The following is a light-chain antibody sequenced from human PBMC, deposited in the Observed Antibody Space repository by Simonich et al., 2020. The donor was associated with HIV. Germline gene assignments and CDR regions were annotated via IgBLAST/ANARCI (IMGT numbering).Light chain of an antibody. CDR1: QIVTTN. CDR3: QQYNNWPRT. J-gene: IGKJ1*01. CDR2: GAS. V-gene: IGKV3-15*01. Sequence: EIVMTQSPATLSVSPGERATPSCSASQIVTTNLAWYQQKPGPVPRLLIYGASTRATGIPARFSGSGSGTEFTLTISSMQSEDFALYYCQQYNNWPRTFGQGTKVEIK.